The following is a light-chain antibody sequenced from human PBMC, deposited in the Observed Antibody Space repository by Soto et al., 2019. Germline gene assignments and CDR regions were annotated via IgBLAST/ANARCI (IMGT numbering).Light chain of an antibody. CDR2: DVS. Sequence: QSALTQPASVSGSPGQSITISCTGTSSDVGGYNFVSWYQQHPGKVPQLMIYDVSNRPSGVSNRFSGSKSDNTASLTISGLQAEDEADYYCRSYTSSNTYVFGTGTKVTVL. CDR3: RSYTSSNTYV. J-gene: IGLJ1*01. V-gene: IGLV2-14*01. CDR1: SSDVGGYNF.